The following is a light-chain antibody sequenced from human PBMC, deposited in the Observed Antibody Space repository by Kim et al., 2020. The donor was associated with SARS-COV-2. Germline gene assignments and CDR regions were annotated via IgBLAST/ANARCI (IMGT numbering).Light chain of an antibody. Sequence: EIVLTQSPGTLSLSPGERATLSCRASQSVSSSYLVWYQQKPGQAPRLLIYGASSRATGIPDRFSGSGSGTDFTLTISRLEPEDFAVYYCQQYGSSPLTFGRGTKVDI. CDR2: GAS. V-gene: IGKV3-20*01. J-gene: IGKJ4*01. CDR3: QQYGSSPLT. CDR1: QSVSSSY.